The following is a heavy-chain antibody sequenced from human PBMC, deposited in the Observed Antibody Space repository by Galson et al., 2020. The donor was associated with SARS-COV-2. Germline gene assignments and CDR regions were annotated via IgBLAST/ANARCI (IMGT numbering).Heavy chain of an antibody. CDR1: GFTFSSYD. Sequence: PGGSLRLSCAASGFTFSSYDMHWVRQATGKGLEWVSAIGTAGDTYYPGSVKGRFTISRENAKNSLYLQMNSLRAGDTAVYYCARGDGGYSGYDYLVYYWGQGTLVTVSS. CDR2: IGTAGDT. CDR3: ARGDGGYSGYDYLVYY. V-gene: IGHV3-13*01. D-gene: IGHD5-12*01. J-gene: IGHJ4*02.